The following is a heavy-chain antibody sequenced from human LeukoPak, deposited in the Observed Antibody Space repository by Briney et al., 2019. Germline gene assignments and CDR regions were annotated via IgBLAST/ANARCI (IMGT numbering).Heavy chain of an antibody. CDR3: ARGLVATSSGDPFDY. V-gene: IGHV4-34*01. J-gene: IGHJ4*02. Sequence: SETLFLTCAVYGGSFSGYYWSWIRQPPGKGLEWIGEINHSGSTNYNPSLKSRVTISLDTSKNQFSLKLSSVTAADTAVYYCARGLVATSSGDPFDYWGQGTLVTVSS. CDR2: INHSGST. D-gene: IGHD5-12*01. CDR1: GGSFSGYY.